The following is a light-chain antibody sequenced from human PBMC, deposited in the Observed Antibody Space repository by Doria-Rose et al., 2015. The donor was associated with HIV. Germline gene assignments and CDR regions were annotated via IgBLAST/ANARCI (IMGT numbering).Light chain of an antibody. J-gene: IGKJ1*01. Sequence: LTQSPGTLSLSPGERATLSCRASQSVSANYLAWYQQRPGQSPRLLIYGASSRSTDIPDSFSGSGSGTDFTLTISRLEPEDFAVYYCHQYASSRTFGQGTKVEIK. CDR2: GAS. V-gene: IGKV3-20*01. CDR1: QSVSANY. CDR3: HQYASSRT.